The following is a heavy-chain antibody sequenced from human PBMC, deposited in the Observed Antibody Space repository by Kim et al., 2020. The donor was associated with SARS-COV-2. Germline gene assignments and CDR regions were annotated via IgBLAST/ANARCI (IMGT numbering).Heavy chain of an antibody. CDR3: ARDDYGGNHEENFDY. CDR2: IWYDGSNK. D-gene: IGHD4-17*01. J-gene: IGHJ4*02. Sequence: GGSLRLSCAASGFTFSSYGMHWVRQAPGKGLEWVAVIWYDGSNKYYADSVKGRFTISRDNSKNTLYLQMNSLRAEDTAVYYCARDDYGGNHEENFDYWGQGTLVTVSS. V-gene: IGHV3-33*01. CDR1: GFTFSSYG.